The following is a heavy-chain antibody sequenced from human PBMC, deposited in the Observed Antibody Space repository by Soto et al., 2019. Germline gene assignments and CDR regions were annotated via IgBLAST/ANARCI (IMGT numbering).Heavy chain of an antibody. D-gene: IGHD2-2*01. V-gene: IGHV3-21*01. CDR1: GFSFSSYS. CDR2: ISSSSSYI. Sequence: EVQMVECGGSLVKPGGSLRLSYAASGFSFSSYSMNWVGQAPGKGVEWVSSISSSSSYIYYADSVKGRFTIFRDNAKNALYLQMNTLRAEDTAVYYCARDKVVPAATFDYWGQGTLVTVSS. J-gene: IGHJ4*02. CDR3: ARDKVVPAATFDY.